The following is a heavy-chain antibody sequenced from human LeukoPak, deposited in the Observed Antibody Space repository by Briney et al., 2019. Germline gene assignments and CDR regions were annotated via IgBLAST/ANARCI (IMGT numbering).Heavy chain of an antibody. J-gene: IGHJ3*02. CDR1: RFTFSNYG. CDR3: AREVGTPQAFDI. V-gene: IGHV3-48*01. CDR2: INSRSSTI. Sequence: GGPLRLSCAASRFTFSNYGVNWVRQAPGKGLKWVSYINSRSSTIYYADSVRGRFTISRDNAKNSLYLQMNSLKAEDTAIYYCAREVGTPQAFDIWGQGTMVTVSS. D-gene: IGHD1-26*01.